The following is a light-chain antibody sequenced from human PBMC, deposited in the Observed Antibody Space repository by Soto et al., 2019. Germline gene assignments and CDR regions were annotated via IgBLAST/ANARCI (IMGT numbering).Light chain of an antibody. Sequence: EIVMTQSPATLSVSPGERATLSCRASQSVRSNLAWYQQKPGQAPRLLIYGASTRATGIPARFSGSGSGTEFTLTISSLLSEDFAVYYCQQYNNWPYTFGQGTKLEIK. J-gene: IGKJ2*01. CDR1: QSVRSN. V-gene: IGKV3-15*01. CDR2: GAS. CDR3: QQYNNWPYT.